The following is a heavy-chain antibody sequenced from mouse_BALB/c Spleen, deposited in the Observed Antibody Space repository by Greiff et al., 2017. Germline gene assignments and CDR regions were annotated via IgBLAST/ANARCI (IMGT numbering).Heavy chain of an antibody. CDR1: GFTFTDYY. V-gene: IGHV7-3*02. D-gene: IGHD5-1*01. J-gene: IGHJ3*01. Sequence: EVQLVESGGGLVQPGGSLRLSCATSGFTFTDYYMSWVRQPPGKALEWLGFIRNKANGYTTEYSASVKGRFTISRDNSQSILYLQMNTLRAEDSATYYCARDTLTSWFAYWGQGTLVTVSA. CDR3: ARDTLTSWFAY. CDR2: IRNKANGYTT.